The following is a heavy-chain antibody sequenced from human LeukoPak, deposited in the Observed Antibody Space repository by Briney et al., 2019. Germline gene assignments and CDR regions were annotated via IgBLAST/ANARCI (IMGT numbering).Heavy chain of an antibody. CDR1: GFTFSSYW. CDR3: ARVEETATTAAIIRKYDYYYYYMDV. V-gene: IGHV3-7*01. D-gene: IGHD4-11*01. CDR2: IKQDGSEK. J-gene: IGHJ6*03. Sequence: GGSLRLSCAASGFTFSSYWMNWVRQAPGKGPEWVANIKQDGSEKYYVDSVKGRFTISRDNGKNSLYLQMNSLRAEDTAVYYCARVEETATTAAIIRKYDYYYYYMDVWGKGTTVTVSS.